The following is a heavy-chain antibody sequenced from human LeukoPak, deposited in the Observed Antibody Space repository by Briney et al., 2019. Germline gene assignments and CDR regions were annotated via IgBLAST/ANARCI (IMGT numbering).Heavy chain of an antibody. J-gene: IGHJ6*02. CDR1: GGAFSSYA. D-gene: IGHD2-15*01. CDR3: ARGPPGSGHLYYYYYGMDV. CDR2: IIPILGIA. V-gene: IGHV1-69*04. Sequence: SVKVSCKASGGAFSSYAISWVRQAPGQGLECMGRIIPILGIANYAQKFQGRVAITADKSTSTAYMELSSLRSEDTAVYYCARGPPGSGHLYYYYYGMDVWGQGTTVTVSS.